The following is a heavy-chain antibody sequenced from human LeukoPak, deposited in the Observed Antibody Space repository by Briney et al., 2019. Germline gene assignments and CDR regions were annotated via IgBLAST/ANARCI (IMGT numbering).Heavy chain of an antibody. Sequence: ASVKVSCKASGYTFTSYAMHWVRQAPGQRLEWMGWINAGNGNTKYSQKFQGRVTITRDTSASTAYMELSSLRSDDTAVYYCARDSVWSYYDSSGNHPDWYFDLWGRGTLVSVSS. CDR2: INAGNGNT. CDR3: ARDSVWSYYDSSGNHPDWYFDL. D-gene: IGHD3-22*01. J-gene: IGHJ2*01. V-gene: IGHV1-3*01. CDR1: GYTFTSYA.